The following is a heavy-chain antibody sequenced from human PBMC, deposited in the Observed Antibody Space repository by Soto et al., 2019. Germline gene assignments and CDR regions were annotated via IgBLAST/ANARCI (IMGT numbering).Heavy chain of an antibody. Sequence: EVQLVESGGGLVQPGGSLRLSCAASGFTFSRHWMSWVRQAPGKGLEGVAIIRQDGGEKYYVDSVKGRFTISRDNAQNSLYLQMNSLRAEDTAVYYCTRHSAEQYSGPLDYWGHGTLVTVSS. CDR3: TRHSAEQYSGPLDY. D-gene: IGHD1-26*01. J-gene: IGHJ4*01. CDR2: IRQDGGEK. V-gene: IGHV3-7*05. CDR1: GFTFSRHW.